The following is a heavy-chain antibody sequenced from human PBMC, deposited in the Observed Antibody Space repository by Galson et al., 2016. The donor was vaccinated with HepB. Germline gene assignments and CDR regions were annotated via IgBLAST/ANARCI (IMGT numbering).Heavy chain of an antibody. CDR2: IYYSGRT. J-gene: IGHJ6*02. CDR3: AKHMMVTSNYFYYGMGV. CDR1: GGSISSFY. V-gene: IGHV4-59*08. Sequence: SETLSLTCTVSGGSISSFYWSWIRQPPGKGLEWIGYIYYSGRTNYKPSRKSRFTISVDTPKNQFSLKLSSVTAADTAVYFCAKHMMVTSNYFYYGMGVWGQGTTVTVSS. D-gene: IGHD2-21*02.